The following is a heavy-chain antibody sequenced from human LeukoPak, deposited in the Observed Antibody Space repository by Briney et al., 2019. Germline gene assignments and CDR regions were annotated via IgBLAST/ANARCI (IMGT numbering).Heavy chain of an antibody. V-gene: IGHV1-24*01. CDR3: ARGAAGAEASNFGMDV. CDR1: GYTLTELS. D-gene: IGHD3-10*01. Sequence: ASVKVSCKVSGYTLTELSMHWVRQAPGKGLEWMGGFDPEDGETIYAQKFQGRVTMTEDTSTDTAYMELSSLRSEDTAVYYCARGAAGAEASNFGMDVWGQGTTVTVSS. J-gene: IGHJ6*02. CDR2: FDPEDGET.